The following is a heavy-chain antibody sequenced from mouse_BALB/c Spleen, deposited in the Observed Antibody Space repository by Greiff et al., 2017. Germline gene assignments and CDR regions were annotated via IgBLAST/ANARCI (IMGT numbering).Heavy chain of an antibody. V-gene: IGHV2-2*02. Sequence: QVQLKESGPGLVQPSQSLSITCTVSGFSLTSYGVHWVRQSPGKGLEWLGVIWSGGSTDYNAAFISRLSISKDNSKSQVFFKMNSLQANDTAIYYCARKDYYDYSYAMDYWGQGTSVTVSS. J-gene: IGHJ4*01. CDR2: IWSGGST. CDR3: ARKDYYDYSYAMDY. D-gene: IGHD2-4*01. CDR1: GFSLTSYG.